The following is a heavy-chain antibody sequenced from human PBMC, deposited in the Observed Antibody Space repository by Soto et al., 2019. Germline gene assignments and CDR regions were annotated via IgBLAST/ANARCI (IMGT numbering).Heavy chain of an antibody. CDR2: INHVGIT. J-gene: IGHJ4*02. CDR3: ARAHDFWGGRQQPIDS. V-gene: IGHV4-34*01. CDR1: GGSFSGFC. D-gene: IGHD3-3*01. Sequence: GTQSLTCTVAGGSFSGFCGTWLRQKTGKGLEWLGDINHVGITNYNPSLKSRVSIPVDTSKSQFSLKLSSVTAADTAVYYGARAHDFWGGRQQPIDSWGQGTLVTVSS.